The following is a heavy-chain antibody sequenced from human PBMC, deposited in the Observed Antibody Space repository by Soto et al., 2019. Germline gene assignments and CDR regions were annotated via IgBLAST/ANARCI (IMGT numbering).Heavy chain of an antibody. CDR1: GVTFAHAW. Sequence: EVQLVESGGGLVEPGGSLKISCGTSGVTFAHAWMNWVRQAPGKGLQWVGSITSKSDGGKQDYAAHVKGRFTISRDESENKVCLQMTSLKTEDTAVYFCTAAYGDYALDYWGQGTLVVVSS. CDR3: TAAYGDYALDY. CDR2: ITSKSDGGKQ. D-gene: IGHD3-16*01. J-gene: IGHJ4*02. V-gene: IGHV3-15*01.